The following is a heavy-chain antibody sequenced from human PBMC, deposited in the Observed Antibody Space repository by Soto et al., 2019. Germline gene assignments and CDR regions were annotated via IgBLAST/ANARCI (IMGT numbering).Heavy chain of an antibody. V-gene: IGHV3-43*01. J-gene: IGHJ5*01. CDR1: GFKFDDYM. D-gene: IGHD2-15*01. CDR3: AKEGNGGSSLDS. Sequence: EVLLVESGGGVVQPGGSLRLSCEASGFKFDDYMMHWVRQAPGKGLEWISRISWDGDFLDYADSIKGRFTVSRDNTNNSLYLHMHSLKNEDTAFYYCAKEGNGGSSLDSWGQGTLVTVSS. CDR2: ISWDGDFL.